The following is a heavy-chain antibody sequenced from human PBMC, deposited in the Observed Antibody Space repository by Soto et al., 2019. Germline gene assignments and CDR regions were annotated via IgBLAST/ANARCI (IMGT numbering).Heavy chain of an antibody. Sequence: HPGGSLRLSCAASGFTFSSYAMSWVRQAPGKGLEWVSAISGSGGSTYYADSVKGRFTISRDNPKNTLYLQMNSLRAEDTAVYYCARLYSIVVVAARGAFDIWGQGTMVTVSS. CDR2: ISGSGGST. CDR1: GFTFSSYA. V-gene: IGHV3-23*01. J-gene: IGHJ3*02. D-gene: IGHD2-15*01. CDR3: ARLYSIVVVAARGAFDI.